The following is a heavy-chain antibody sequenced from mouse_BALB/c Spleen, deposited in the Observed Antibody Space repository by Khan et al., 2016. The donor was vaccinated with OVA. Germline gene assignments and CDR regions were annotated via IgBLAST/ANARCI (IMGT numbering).Heavy chain of an antibody. D-gene: IGHD2-4*01. CDR3: ARDDYDAGYYFGC. CDR2: ISKGGTYT. CDR1: GFTFSNYA. V-gene: IGHV5-9-1*01. J-gene: IGHJ2*01. Sequence: EVELVESGGGLVKPGGSLRLSCVASGFTFSNYAMSWVRQTPEKRLEWLATISKGGTYTYYPDSVKGRFTLSRDNAKNTLYLQMSSRRSEDTAMYYCARDDYDAGYYFGCWGPGTTLTVSS.